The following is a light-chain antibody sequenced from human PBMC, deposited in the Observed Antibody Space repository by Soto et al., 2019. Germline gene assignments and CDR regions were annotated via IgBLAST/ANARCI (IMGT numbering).Light chain of an antibody. V-gene: IGKV1-39*01. CDR2: AAS. CDR3: HQGSPIPYP. J-gene: IGKJ2*01. CDR1: QSIGTY. Sequence: DIQMTQSPSSLPASVGDRVTLTCRASQSIGTYLNWYQQKPGKAPKLLSYAASSLQSGVPSRLSGIGAGKDFTLTISSLKPEDIATYCCHQGSPIPYPLGQGTKLEIE.